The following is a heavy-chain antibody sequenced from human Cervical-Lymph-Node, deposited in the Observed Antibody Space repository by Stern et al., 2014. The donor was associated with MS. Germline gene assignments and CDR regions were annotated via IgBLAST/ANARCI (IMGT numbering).Heavy chain of an antibody. V-gene: IGHV3-30*03. CDR2: ISYDGNHK. D-gene: IGHD2-8*01. J-gene: IGHJ4*02. CDR1: GFTFSSYG. CDR3: ARDYEDTSMLFDH. Sequence: VQLVESRGAVVQPGRSLRISCAASGFTFSSYGMNWVRQAQGKGLEWGTVISYDGNHKYYAASVKGRFTISRDNSKNTLHLQMNSVTPDDTAIYYCARDYEDTSMLFDHWGQGTLVTVSS.